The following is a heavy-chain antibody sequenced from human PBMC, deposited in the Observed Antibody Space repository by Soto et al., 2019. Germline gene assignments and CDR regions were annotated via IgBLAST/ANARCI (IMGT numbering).Heavy chain of an antibody. CDR1: GFTVSNYF. CDR2: ISSNGDT. D-gene: IGHD3-3*01. J-gene: IGHJ4*02. V-gene: IGHV3-66*01. Sequence: EVQLAESGGGLVQPGESLRLSCAASGFTVSNYFMTWVRQAPGKGLEWVSVISSNGDTFYTDSVKGRFTISRDRSQNTEYLQMDSLRAEDTAVYYCARDVLGGAYDFWHGGQGTLVTVSS. CDR3: ARDVLGGAYDFWH.